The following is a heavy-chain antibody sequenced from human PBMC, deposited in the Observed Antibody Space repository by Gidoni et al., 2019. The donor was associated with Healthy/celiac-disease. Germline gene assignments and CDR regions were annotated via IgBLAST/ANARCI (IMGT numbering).Heavy chain of an antibody. CDR1: GYTFTGYY. CDR2: INPNSGGT. V-gene: IGHV1-2*04. D-gene: IGHD1-1*01. Sequence: QVQLVQSGAEVKKPGASVTVSCKPSGYTFTGYYMHWVRQAPGQGLEWMGWINPNSGGTNYAQKFQGWVTMTRDTSISTAYMELSRLRSDDTAVYYCASPRGGTTFDFDYWGQGTLVTVSS. CDR3: ASPRGGTTFDFDY. J-gene: IGHJ4*02.